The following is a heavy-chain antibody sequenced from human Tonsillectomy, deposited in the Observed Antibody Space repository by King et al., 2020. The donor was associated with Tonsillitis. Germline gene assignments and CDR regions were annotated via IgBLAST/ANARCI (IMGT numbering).Heavy chain of an antibody. CDR3: AGGHRYGDLDY. CDR2: IYSGGNT. V-gene: IGHV3-53*01. D-gene: IGHD4-17*01. Sequence: VQLVESGGGLIQPGGSLRLSCAASGFTVNSNYMSWVRQAPGTGLEWVSIIYSGGNTYYADSVKGRFTISRDNSRNTLYLQMNSLRAEDTAVYYCAGGHRYGDLDYWGKGTLVTVSS. J-gene: IGHJ4*02. CDR1: GFTVNSNY.